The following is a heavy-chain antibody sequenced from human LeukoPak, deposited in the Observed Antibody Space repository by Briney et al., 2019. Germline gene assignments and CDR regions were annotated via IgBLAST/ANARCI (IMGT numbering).Heavy chain of an antibody. CDR3: ARHKYSSGWPPEGAFDI. CDR1: GGSISSYY. Sequence: SETLSLTCIVSGGSISSYYWSWIRQPPGKGLEWIGYIYYSGSTNYNPSLKSRVTISVDTSKNQFSLKLSSVTAADTAVYYCARHKYSSGWPPEGAFDIWGQGTMVTVSS. J-gene: IGHJ3*02. D-gene: IGHD6-19*01. V-gene: IGHV4-59*08. CDR2: IYYSGST.